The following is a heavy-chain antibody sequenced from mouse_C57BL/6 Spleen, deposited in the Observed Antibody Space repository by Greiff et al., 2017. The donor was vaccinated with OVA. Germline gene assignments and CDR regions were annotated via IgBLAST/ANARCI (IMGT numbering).Heavy chain of an antibody. CDR2: INPYNGGT. Sequence: VQLKQSGPVLVKPGASVKMSCKASGYTFTDYYMNWVKQSHGKSLEWIGVINPYNGGTSYNQKFKGKATLTVDKSSSTAYMELNSLTSEDSAVYYCARKGTGTGFAYWGQGTLVTVSA. V-gene: IGHV1-19*01. CDR3: ARKGTGTGFAY. J-gene: IGHJ3*01. CDR1: GYTFTDYY. D-gene: IGHD4-1*01.